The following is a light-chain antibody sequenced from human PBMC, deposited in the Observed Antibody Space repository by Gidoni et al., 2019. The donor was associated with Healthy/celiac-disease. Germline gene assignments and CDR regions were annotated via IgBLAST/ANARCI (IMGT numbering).Light chain of an antibody. J-gene: IGLJ3*02. Sequence: QTVVTQEPSFSVSPGGTVTLTCGLSSGPVPTSYYPSWYQQTPGQAPRTLIYSTNPRSSGVPDRFSGSILGNKAALTITGAQADDESDYYCVLYMGSGISVFGGGTKLTVL. CDR2: STN. CDR1: SGPVPTSYY. V-gene: IGLV8-61*01. CDR3: VLYMGSGISV.